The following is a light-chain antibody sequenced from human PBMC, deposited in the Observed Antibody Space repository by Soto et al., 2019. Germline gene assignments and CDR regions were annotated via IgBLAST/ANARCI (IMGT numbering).Light chain of an antibody. CDR2: EVS. J-gene: IGLJ1*01. V-gene: IGLV2-14*01. Sequence: QSALTQPASVSGSPGQSITISCTGTSSDVGGYNYVSWSQQHPGKAPQLMIYEVSNRPSGVSNRFSGSKSGNTASLTISGLHAEDEADYYCSSYTSSSTFVFGTGTKLTVL. CDR1: SSDVGGYNY. CDR3: SSYTSSSTFV.